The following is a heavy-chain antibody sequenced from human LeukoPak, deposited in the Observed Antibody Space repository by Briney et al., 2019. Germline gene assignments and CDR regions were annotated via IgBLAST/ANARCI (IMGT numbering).Heavy chain of an antibody. CDR3: AREHCSSTSCYSGGPNIRNYGMDV. D-gene: IGHD2-2*01. J-gene: IGHJ6*02. CDR2: ISAYNGNT. Sequence: GASVKVSCKASGYTFTSYGISWVRQAPGQGLEWMGWISAYNGNTMYPQKLQDRVTMTTDTSTSTAYMELRSLRSDDTAVYYCAREHCSSTSCYSGGPNIRNYGMDVWGQGTTVTVSS. V-gene: IGHV1-18*01. CDR1: GYTFTSYG.